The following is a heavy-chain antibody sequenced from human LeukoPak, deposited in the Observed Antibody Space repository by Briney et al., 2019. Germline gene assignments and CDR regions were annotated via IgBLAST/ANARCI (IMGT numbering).Heavy chain of an antibody. D-gene: IGHD3-10*01. J-gene: IGHJ6*03. CDR1: GGSISRYY. Sequence: SETLSLTCTVSGGSISRYYWSWIRQPAGKGLEWIGRIYTSGSTNYNPSLKSRVTMSVDTSKNQFSLKLSSVTAADTAVYYCARDHKPLLGAYYYYYMDVWGKGTTVTVSS. V-gene: IGHV4-4*07. CDR3: ARDHKPLLGAYYYYYMDV. CDR2: IYTSGST.